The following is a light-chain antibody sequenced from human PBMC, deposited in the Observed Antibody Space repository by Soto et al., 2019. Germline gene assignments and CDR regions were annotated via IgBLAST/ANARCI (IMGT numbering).Light chain of an antibody. CDR1: SSNIGAGYD. V-gene: IGLV1-40*01. CDR2: GNS. J-gene: IGLJ2*01. CDR3: QSYDSSLSGWG. Sequence: QSVLTQPPSVSGAPGQRVTISCTGSSSNIGAGYDVHWYQQLPGTAPKLLIYGNSNRPSGVPDRCSGSKSGTSASLAITGLQAEAEADYYCQSYDSSLSGWGFGGGTKLTGL.